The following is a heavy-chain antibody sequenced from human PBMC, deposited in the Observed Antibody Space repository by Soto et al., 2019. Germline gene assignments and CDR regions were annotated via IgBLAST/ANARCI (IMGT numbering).Heavy chain of an antibody. CDR2: IYSGGST. V-gene: IGHV3-66*01. Sequence: GGSLRLSCAASGFTVSSNYMSWVRQAPGKGLEWVPVIYSGGSTYYADSVKGRFTISRDNSKNTLYLQMNSLRAEDTAVYYCARDHPSGYCSGGSCHGYYYGMDVWGQGTTVTVSS. D-gene: IGHD2-15*01. J-gene: IGHJ6*02. CDR3: ARDHPSGYCSGGSCHGYYYGMDV. CDR1: GFTVSSNY.